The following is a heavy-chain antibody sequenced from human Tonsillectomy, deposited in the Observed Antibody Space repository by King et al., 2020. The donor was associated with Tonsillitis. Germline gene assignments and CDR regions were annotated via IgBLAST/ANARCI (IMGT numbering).Heavy chain of an antibody. Sequence: VQLVESGGGLVKPGGSLRLSCAASGFTFRSYSMNWVRQAPGKGLEWVSSISSSSSYIYYADSVKGRFTISRDNAKNSLYLQMNSLRAGDTAVYYCAGDVRTAIRLWYFVLWGRGTLVTVSS. CDR2: ISSSSSYI. CDR3: AGDVRTAIRLWYFVL. J-gene: IGHJ2*01. D-gene: IGHD2-21*02. CDR1: GFTFRSYS. V-gene: IGHV3-21*01.